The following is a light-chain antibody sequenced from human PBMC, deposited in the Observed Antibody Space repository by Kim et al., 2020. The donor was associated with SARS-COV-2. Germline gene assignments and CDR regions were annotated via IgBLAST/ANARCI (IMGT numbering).Light chain of an antibody. Sequence: ELTQPPSASGTPGQRVTISCSGSSSNIGSNTVNWYQQLPGTAPKLLIYTNNQRPSGVPDRFSASKSGTSASLAISGLQSDDEADYYCAAWDDSLNGRVFGTGTKVTVL. CDR2: TNN. CDR1: SSNIGSNT. CDR3: AAWDDSLNGRV. V-gene: IGLV1-44*01. J-gene: IGLJ1*01.